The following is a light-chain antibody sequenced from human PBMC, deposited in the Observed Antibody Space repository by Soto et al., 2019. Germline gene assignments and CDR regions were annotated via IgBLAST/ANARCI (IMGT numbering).Light chain of an antibody. J-gene: IGLJ2*01. V-gene: IGLV2-11*01. CDR2: DVS. Sequence: QSVLTQSPSASGTPGQRVTISCTGTSSDVGGYNYVSWYQQHPGKAPKLMIYDVSKRPSGVPDRFSGSKSGNTASLTISGLQAEDEADYYCCSYAGSYTEVFGGGTKLTVL. CDR3: CSYAGSYTEV. CDR1: SSDVGGYNY.